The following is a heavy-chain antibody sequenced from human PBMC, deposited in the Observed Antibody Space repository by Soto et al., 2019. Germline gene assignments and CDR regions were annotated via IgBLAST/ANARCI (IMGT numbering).Heavy chain of an antibody. CDR2: ITSSSNYI. V-gene: IGHV3-21*01. Sequence: PGGSLRLSCAASGFTFSSYTMNWVRQAPGKGLEWVSSITSSSNYIYYADSVNGRFTISRDNAKSSVYLQMNSLRAEDTAVYYCAKTQNTRTGIAAAGTSNIDYWGQGTLVTVSS. J-gene: IGHJ4*02. CDR1: GFTFSSYT. D-gene: IGHD6-13*01. CDR3: AKTQNTRTGIAAAGTSNIDY.